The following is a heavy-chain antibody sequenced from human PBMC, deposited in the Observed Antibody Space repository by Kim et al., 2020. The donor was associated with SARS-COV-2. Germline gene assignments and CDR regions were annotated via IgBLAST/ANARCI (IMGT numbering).Heavy chain of an antibody. CDR2: ISSSSSYI. CDR1: GFTFSSYS. J-gene: IGHJ6*02. D-gene: IGHD6-19*01. Sequence: GGSLRLSCAASGFTFSSYSMNWVRQAPGKGLEWVSSISSSSSYIYYADSVKGRFTISRDNAKNSLYLQMNSLRAEDTAVYYCARDRYSSGWHSRTNPWRTPYYYYYGMDVWGQGTTVTVSS. CDR3: ARDRYSSGWHSRTNPWRTPYYYYYGMDV. V-gene: IGHV3-21*01.